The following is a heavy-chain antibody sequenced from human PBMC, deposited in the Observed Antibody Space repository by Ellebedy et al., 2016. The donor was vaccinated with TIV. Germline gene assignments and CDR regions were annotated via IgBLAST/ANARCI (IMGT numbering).Heavy chain of an antibody. J-gene: IGHJ4*02. CDR1: GYTFTNYG. CDR2: ISTYNGNT. Sequence: AASVKVSCKASGYTFTNYGIPWLRQAPGQGLEWTGWISTYNGNTNYAQKPQSRVTVTADTSTTTAYMELRSLGSDDTAVYYCARGGVSAPPGLDSWGQGTVVTVSS. V-gene: IGHV1-18*01. CDR3: ARGGVSAPPGLDS. D-gene: IGHD2-21*01.